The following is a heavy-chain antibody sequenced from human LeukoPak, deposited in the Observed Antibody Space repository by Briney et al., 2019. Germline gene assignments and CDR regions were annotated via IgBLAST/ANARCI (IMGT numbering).Heavy chain of an antibody. V-gene: IGHV4-34*01. CDR2: INHSGST. CDR1: GGSFSGYY. J-gene: IGHJ4*02. Sequence: PSETLSLTCAVYGGSFSGYYWSWIRQPPGKGLEWIGEINHSGSTNYNLSLKSRVTISVDTSKNQFSLKLSSVTAADTAVYYCARGAHYSGSLGYWGQGTLVTVSS. D-gene: IGHD1-26*01. CDR3: ARGAHYSGSLGY.